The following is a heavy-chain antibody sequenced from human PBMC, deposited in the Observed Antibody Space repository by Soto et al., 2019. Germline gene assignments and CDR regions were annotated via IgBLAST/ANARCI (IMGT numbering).Heavy chain of an antibody. CDR2: IYYSGST. CDR1: GGSISSYY. V-gene: IGHV4-59*01. CDR3: ARANRDRKIDY. J-gene: IGHJ4*02. Sequence: PSETLSLTCTVSGGSISSYYWSWIRQPPGKGLEWIGYIYYSGSTNYNPSLKSRVTISVDTSKNQFSLKLSSVTAADTAVYYCARANRDRKIDYWGQGTLVTVSS.